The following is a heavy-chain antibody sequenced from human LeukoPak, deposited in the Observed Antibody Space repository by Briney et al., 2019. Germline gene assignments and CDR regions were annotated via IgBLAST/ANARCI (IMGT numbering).Heavy chain of an antibody. CDR2: INHSGST. CDR1: GGSFSGYY. J-gene: IGHJ4*02. D-gene: IGHD4-17*01. V-gene: IGHV4-34*01. Sequence: SETLSLTCAVYGGSFSGYYWSWIRQPPGKGLEWIGEINHSGSTNYNPSLKSRVTIPVDTSKNQLSLKLNSVTAADTAVFFCARGSLYGEYVFDYWGQGTLVTVSS. CDR3: ARGSLYGEYVFDY.